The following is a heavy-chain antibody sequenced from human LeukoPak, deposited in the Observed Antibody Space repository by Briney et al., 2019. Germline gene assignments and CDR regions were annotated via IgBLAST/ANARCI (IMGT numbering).Heavy chain of an antibody. Sequence: SETLSLTCTVSGGSISSSSYYWDWIRQPPGKGLEWIGSIYYSGNTYYNPSLKSRVTISVDTSKNQFSLKLSSVTAADTAVYYCARQGRQGYYDSQGGWGQGTLVTVSS. CDR2: IYYSGNT. V-gene: IGHV4-39*01. CDR3: ARQGRQGYYDSQGG. CDR1: GGSISSSSYY. D-gene: IGHD3-22*01. J-gene: IGHJ4*02.